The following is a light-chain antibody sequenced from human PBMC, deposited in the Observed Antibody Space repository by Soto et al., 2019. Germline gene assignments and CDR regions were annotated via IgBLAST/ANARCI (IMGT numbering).Light chain of an antibody. CDR2: EGS. Sequence: QYALTQPASVSGSPGQSITISCNGTSSDVGSYNLVSWYQHHPGKAPKLLIFEGSKRPSGVSYRFSGSKSGNTASLTISGLQAEDEADYHCCSYGGFSTFVLFGGGTKLTVL. CDR3: CSYGGFSTFVL. CDR1: SSDVGSYNL. J-gene: IGLJ2*01. V-gene: IGLV2-23*03.